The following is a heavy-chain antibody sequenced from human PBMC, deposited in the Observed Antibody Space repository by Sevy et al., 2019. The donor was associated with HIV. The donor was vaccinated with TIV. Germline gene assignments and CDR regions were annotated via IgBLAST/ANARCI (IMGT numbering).Heavy chain of an antibody. J-gene: IGHJ4*02. CDR2: IYYNGHI. CDR3: AGENAWGRGYS. Sequence: SETLYPTCTVSGGSITSLYWNWIRHPPGKGLEWIANIYYNGHINYNPSLKSRVTLSLDTSKNQFSLRLSSVTAADTAMYYCAGENAWGRGYSWGQGTLVTVSS. CDR1: GGSITSLY. D-gene: IGHD1-26*01. V-gene: IGHV4-59*08.